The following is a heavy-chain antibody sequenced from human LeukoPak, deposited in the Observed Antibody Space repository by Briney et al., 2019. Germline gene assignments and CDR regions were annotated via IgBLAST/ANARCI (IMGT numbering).Heavy chain of an antibody. CDR1: GFTFSSYA. V-gene: IGHV3-23*01. CDR3: VKESYSSSWSADY. Sequence: PGGSLRLSCAASGFTFSSYAMSWVRQAPGQGLEWVSAISGSGGSTYYADSVKGRFTISRDNSKNTLYLQMNSLRAEDTAVYYCVKESYSSSWSADYWGQGTLVTVSS. J-gene: IGHJ4*02. CDR2: ISGSGGST. D-gene: IGHD6-13*01.